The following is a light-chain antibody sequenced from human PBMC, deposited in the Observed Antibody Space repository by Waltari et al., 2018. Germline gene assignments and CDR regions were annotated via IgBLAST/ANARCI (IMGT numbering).Light chain of an antibody. J-gene: IGKJ1*01. CDR1: QGISSY. Sequence: AIRITQSPSSLSASTGDRVTITCRASQGISSYLAWYQQKPGKAPKFLIYAASTLQSGVPSRFSGSGSGTDFTLTISGLQSEDFASYYCQQYYSHPPTFGQGTKVENK. CDR2: AAS. CDR3: QQYYSHPPT. V-gene: IGKV1-8*01.